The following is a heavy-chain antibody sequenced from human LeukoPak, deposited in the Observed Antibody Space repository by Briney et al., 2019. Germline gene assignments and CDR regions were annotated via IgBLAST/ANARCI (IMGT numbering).Heavy chain of an antibody. CDR2: ISYDGSNK. CDR3: AKGSQWDLVMGVFDF. CDR1: GFTFSSYG. V-gene: IGHV3-30*18. J-gene: IGHJ4*02. Sequence: GGSLRLSCAASGFTFSSYGMHWVRQAPGKGLEWVAVISYDGSNKYYADSVKGRLTISKDISKNTLYLQMNSLRVDDTAIYYCAKGSQWDLVMGVFDFWGQGTLVTVSS. D-gene: IGHD1-26*01.